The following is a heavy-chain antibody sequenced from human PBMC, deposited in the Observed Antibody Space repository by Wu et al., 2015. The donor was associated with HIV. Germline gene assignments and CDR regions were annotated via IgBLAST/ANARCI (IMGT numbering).Heavy chain of an antibody. J-gene: IGHJ6*03. V-gene: IGHV1-2*02. CDR3: ARGRGSNYYMDV. CDR2: INPNSGGI. CDR1: GYTFTGYY. Sequence: QVQLVQSGAEVKKPGASVKVSCKASGYTFTGYYMHWVRQAPGQGLEWMGWINPNSGGIKYAQKFEGTVTMTRDTSISTAYMELNRLRSDDTAVYYCARGRGSNYYMDVWGKGTTVTVSS. D-gene: IGHD3-10*01.